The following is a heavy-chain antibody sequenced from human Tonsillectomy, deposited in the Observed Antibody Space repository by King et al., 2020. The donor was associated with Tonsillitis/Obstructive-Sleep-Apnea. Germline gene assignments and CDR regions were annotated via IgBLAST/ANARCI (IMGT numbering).Heavy chain of an antibody. Sequence: VQLVESGGGLVQPGGSLRLSCAASGFTFSSYSMNWVRQAPGKGLEWVSYISSSSSTIYYPDSVKGRFTISRDNAKNSLYLQRNSLRDEDTAVYYCARDESAAAGTSTAYYCMDVWGKGTTVTVSS. CDR1: GFTFSSYS. J-gene: IGHJ6*03. V-gene: IGHV3-48*02. D-gene: IGHD6-13*01. CDR3: ARDESAAAGTSTAYYCMDV. CDR2: ISSSSSTI.